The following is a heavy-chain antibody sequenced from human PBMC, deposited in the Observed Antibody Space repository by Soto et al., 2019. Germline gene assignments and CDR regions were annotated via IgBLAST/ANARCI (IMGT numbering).Heavy chain of an antibody. CDR1: GFTFSSYG. Sequence: PGGSLRLSCAASGFTFSSYGMHWVRQAPGKGLEWVAVIWYDGSNKYYADSVKGRFTISRDNSKNTLYLQMNSLRAEDTAVYYCARGMGEYVAWFDPWGQGTLVTVSS. CDR3: ARGMGEYVAWFDP. D-gene: IGHD3-16*01. V-gene: IGHV3-33*01. CDR2: IWYDGSNK. J-gene: IGHJ5*02.